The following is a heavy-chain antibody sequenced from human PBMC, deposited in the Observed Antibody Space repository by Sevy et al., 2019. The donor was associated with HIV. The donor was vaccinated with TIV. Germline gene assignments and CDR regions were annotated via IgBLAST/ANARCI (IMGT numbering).Heavy chain of an antibody. V-gene: IGHV4-39*01. CDR2: IYYSGST. CDR1: GGSISSSSYY. CDR3: ASSTLYGFYYFDY. D-gene: IGHD3-10*01. J-gene: IGHJ4*02. Sequence: SETLSLTCTVSGGSISSSSYYWGWIRQPPGNGLEWIGSIYYSGSTYYNPSLKSRVTISVDTSKNQFSLKLSSVTAADTAVYYCASSTLYGFYYFDYWGQGTLVTVSS.